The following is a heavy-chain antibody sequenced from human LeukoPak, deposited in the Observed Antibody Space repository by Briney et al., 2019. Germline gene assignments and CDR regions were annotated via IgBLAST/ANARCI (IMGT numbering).Heavy chain of an antibody. D-gene: IGHD1-26*01. CDR3: ARDRGIVGTTGYYYMDV. J-gene: IGHJ6*03. CDR1: GFTFSDYY. V-gene: IGHV3-11*04. CDR2: IGSTI. Sequence: GGSLRLSFVASGFTFSDYYMSWIRQAPGKGLEWVSYIGSTIYYADSVKGRFTISRDNAKNSLHLQMNSLRAEDTAVYYCARDRGIVGTTGYYYMDVWGKGTTVTVSS.